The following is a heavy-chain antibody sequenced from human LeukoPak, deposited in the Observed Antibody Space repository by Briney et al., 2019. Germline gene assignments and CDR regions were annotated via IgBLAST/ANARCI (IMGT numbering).Heavy chain of an antibody. J-gene: IGHJ3*02. D-gene: IGHD2-2*01. CDR1: GGSFSSSSYS. Sequence: SETLALTCTVSGGSFSSSSYSWGWIRQPPGKGLEWIGSIYYSGSTYYNPSLKSRVTISVDTSKNQFSLKLSSVTAADTAVYYCARSDCTTTSCYAFDIWGQGTMVTVSS. CDR2: IYYSGST. CDR3: ARSDCTTTSCYAFDI. V-gene: IGHV4-39*01.